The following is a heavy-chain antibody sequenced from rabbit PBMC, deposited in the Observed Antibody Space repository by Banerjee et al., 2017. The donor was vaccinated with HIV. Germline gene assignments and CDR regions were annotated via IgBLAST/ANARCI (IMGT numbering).Heavy chain of an antibody. D-gene: IGHD6-1*01. V-gene: IGHV1S47*01. CDR2: IDPVFRST. Sequence: QEQLKESGGGLVQPGGSLKLSCKASGFDFSSYGVSWVRQAPGKGLEWIGYIDPVFRSTYYASWVNGRFTISSDNAQNTVDLQMNSLTAADTATYFCASYYSDGYAGDAYATGGYYFNLWGPGTLVTVS. CDR3: ASYYSDGYAGDAYATGGYYFNL. CDR1: GFDFSSYG. J-gene: IGHJ4*01.